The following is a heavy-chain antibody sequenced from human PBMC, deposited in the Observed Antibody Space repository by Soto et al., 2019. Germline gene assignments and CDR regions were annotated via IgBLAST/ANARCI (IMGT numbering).Heavy chain of an antibody. CDR1: EFTFSRYW. CDR2: INQDGSQK. Sequence: GGSLRLSCAASEFTFSRYWMSWVRQAPGKGLEWVANINQDGSQKYYLDSVRGRFTISRDNAKNSLHLQMSSLRVEDTAVYYCARIIEPAGYYYYMDVWGKGTTVTVSS. CDR3: ARIIEPAGYYYYMDV. J-gene: IGHJ6*03. D-gene: IGHD2-2*01. V-gene: IGHV3-7*01.